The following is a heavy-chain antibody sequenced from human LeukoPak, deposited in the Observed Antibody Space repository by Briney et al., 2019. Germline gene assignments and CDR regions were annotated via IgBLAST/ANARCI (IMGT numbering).Heavy chain of an antibody. J-gene: IGHJ4*02. CDR2: ISTSTGHT. CDR1: GYTFTSFG. Sequence: ASVKVSFKASGYTFTSFGIGWVRQAPGQRLEWMGWISTSTGHTNYTHRLQGRVSMTTDTSTNTVYMEMKSLTSDDSAVYYCARRSGTYSDFDFWGQGTLVTVSS. CDR3: ARRSGTYSDFDF. V-gene: IGHV1-18*01. D-gene: IGHD1-26*01.